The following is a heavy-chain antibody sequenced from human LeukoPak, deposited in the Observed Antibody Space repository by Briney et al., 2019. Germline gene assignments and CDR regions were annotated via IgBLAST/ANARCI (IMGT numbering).Heavy chain of an antibody. CDR3: ARDLQTGLAFDA. Sequence: PRGSLRLSCAASGFTFSSGTMNWVRQAPGKALEGVSSLSGSGRLIWYAGSVKGRFTISRDNAANSLFLQMNSLRVEDTAVYYCARDLQTGLAFDAWGQGTVVAVSS. J-gene: IGHJ3*01. CDR1: GFTFSSGT. CDR2: LSGSGRLI. D-gene: IGHD7-27*01. V-gene: IGHV3-21*06.